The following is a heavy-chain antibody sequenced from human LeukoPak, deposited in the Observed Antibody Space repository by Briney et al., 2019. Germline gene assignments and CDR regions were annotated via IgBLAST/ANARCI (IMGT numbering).Heavy chain of an antibody. V-gene: IGHV3-9*01. CDR2: ISWNSGSI. D-gene: IGHD4-17*01. CDR3: AKDRRTDYGFDY. J-gene: IGHJ4*01. Sequence: GGSLRLSCAASGFTFDDYAMHWVRQAPGKGLEWVSGISWNSGSIGYADSVKGRFTISRDNAKNSLYLQMNSLRAEDTALYYCAKDRRTDYGFDYWGQEPWSPSPQ. CDR1: GFTFDDYA.